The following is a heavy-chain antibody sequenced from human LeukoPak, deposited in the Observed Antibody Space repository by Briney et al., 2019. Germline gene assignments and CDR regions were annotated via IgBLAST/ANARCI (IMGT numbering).Heavy chain of an antibody. J-gene: IGHJ4*02. CDR1: GYTFTSYY. CDR2: INPSGGST. D-gene: IGHD5-18*01. Sequence: ASVKVSCKASGYTFTSYYMHCVRQAPGQGLEWMGIINPSGGSTSYAQKFQGRVTMTRDTSTSTVYMELSSLRSEDTAVYYCARDHDRYSYGYPGDYWGQGTLVTVSS. CDR3: ARDHDRYSYGYPGDY. V-gene: IGHV1-46*01.